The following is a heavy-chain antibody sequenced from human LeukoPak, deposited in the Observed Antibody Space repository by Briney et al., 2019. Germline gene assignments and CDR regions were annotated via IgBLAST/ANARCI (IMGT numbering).Heavy chain of an antibody. CDR3: ASQDQGYCSSGSCYPFHF. V-gene: IGHV3-48*02. CDR2: ISSRSGTI. J-gene: IGHJ4*02. Sequence: GGSLRLSCAASGFSPIMYTVNGVSQGPGKGLEWVSSISSRSGTIYYADSVKGRFTISRDNAKNSQYLQLNGLGDEDTGVYDCASQDQGYCSSGSCYPFHFWGQGTLVTVSS. CDR1: GFSPIMYT. D-gene: IGHD2-15*01.